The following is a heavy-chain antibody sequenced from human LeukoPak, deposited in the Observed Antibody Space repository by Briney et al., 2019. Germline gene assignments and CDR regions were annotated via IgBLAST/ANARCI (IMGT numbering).Heavy chain of an antibody. D-gene: IGHD3-3*01. CDR2: IYTSGST. Sequence: SETLSLTCTVSGGSISSYYWSWIRQPAGKGLEWIGRIYTSGSTNYNPSLKSRVTMSVDTSKNQFSLKLSSVTAADTAVYYCARGRAGWRTYYYYYMDVWGKGTTVTVSS. V-gene: IGHV4-4*07. CDR1: GGSISSYY. J-gene: IGHJ6*03. CDR3: ARGRAGWRTYYYYYMDV.